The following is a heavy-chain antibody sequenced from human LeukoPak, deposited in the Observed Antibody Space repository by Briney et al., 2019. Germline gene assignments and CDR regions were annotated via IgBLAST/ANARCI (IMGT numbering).Heavy chain of an antibody. CDR1: GYSISNGYY. V-gene: IGHV4-38-2*02. CDR3: ARVTIQSLAFDY. Sequence: SETLSLTCTVSGYSISNGYYWGWIRQPPGKGLEWVGSIYHRGSTYYNPSLRSRVTISLDRSKKKFSLKLASVTAADTAVYYCARVTIQSLAFDYWGQGTPVTVSS. D-gene: IGHD5-18*01. CDR2: IYHRGST. J-gene: IGHJ4*02.